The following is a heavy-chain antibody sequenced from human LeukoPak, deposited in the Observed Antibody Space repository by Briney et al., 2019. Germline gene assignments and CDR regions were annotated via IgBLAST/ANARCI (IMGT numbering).Heavy chain of an antibody. CDR2: IYSGGST. J-gene: IGHJ4*02. CDR1: GFTFSSYA. CDR3: ARVRVYYYDSSGYGND. Sequence: GGSLRLSCAASGFTFSSYAMSWVRQAPGKGPEWVSVIYSGGSTYYADSVKGRFTISRDNSKNTLYLQMNSLRAEDTAVYYCARVRVYYYDSSGYGNDWGQGTLVTVSS. D-gene: IGHD3-22*01. V-gene: IGHV3-66*01.